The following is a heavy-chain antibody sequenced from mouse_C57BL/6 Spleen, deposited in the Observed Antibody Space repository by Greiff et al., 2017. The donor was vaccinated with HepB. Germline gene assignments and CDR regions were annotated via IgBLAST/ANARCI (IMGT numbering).Heavy chain of an antibody. Sequence: GKLVESGPGGGGLSQSMSITCTVSGIALTSYAISWVRQPPGKGLEWLGVIWTGGGTNYNSALKSRLSISKDNSKSQVFLKMNSLQTDDTARYYCASSAPYYAMDYWGQGTSVTVSS. CDR3: ASSAPYYAMDY. CDR1: GIALTSYA. CDR2: IWTGGGT. D-gene: IGHD3-2*02. J-gene: IGHJ4*01. V-gene: IGHV2-9-1*01.